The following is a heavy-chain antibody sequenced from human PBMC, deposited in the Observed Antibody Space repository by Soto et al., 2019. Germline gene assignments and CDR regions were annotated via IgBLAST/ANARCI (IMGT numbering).Heavy chain of an antibody. Sequence: PGGSLRLSCAASGFTFSSYAMHWVRQAPGKGLEWVAVISTDGSNKYYADSEKGRFTISRDNSKKTLYLQMNSLRAEDTAVYYCVRDYDSWSAYFEYWGQGTLVTVSS. CDR3: VRDYDSWSAYFEY. D-gene: IGHD3-3*01. CDR1: GFTFSSYA. CDR2: ISTDGSNK. V-gene: IGHV3-30-3*01. J-gene: IGHJ4*02.